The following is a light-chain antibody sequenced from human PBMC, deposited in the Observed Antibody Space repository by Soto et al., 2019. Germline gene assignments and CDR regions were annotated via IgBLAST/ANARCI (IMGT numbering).Light chain of an antibody. Sequence: EIVLTQSPATLALSPGERATLSCRASQSVSSYLAWYQQKPGQAPRLLIYDASNRATGIPARFSGSGSGTDFTLTISSLAPEDFPVYYCQQRRNWPPWSFGQGTKGEIK. CDR2: DAS. V-gene: IGKV3-11*01. CDR3: QQRRNWPPWS. J-gene: IGKJ1*01. CDR1: QSVSSY.